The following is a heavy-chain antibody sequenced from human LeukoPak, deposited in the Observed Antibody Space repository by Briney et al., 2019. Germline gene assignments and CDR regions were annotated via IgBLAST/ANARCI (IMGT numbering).Heavy chain of an antibody. J-gene: IGHJ4*02. D-gene: IGHD3-22*01. CDR1: GFTFSSYE. Sequence: GGSLRLSCAASGFTFSSYEMNWVRRSPGKGLEWVSYISSSGSTIYYADSVKGRFTISRDNAKNSLYLQMNSLRAEDTAVYYCARDYYDSSGEFDYWGQGTLVTVSS. CDR3: ARDYYDSSGEFDY. CDR2: ISSSGSTI. V-gene: IGHV3-48*03.